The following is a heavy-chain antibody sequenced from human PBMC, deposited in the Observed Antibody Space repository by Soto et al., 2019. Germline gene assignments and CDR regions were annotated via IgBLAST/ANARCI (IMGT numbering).Heavy chain of an antibody. CDR2: VYYRGRS. D-gene: IGHD2-2*01. Sequence: SETMSLTCTVSGGSVTNSSYYWGWIRQSPGKGLEWIGSVYYRGRSYSKSSVKSRVTISVDTSKNRFSLSLNSVTASDTAVYFCVSQRSTAQTQAYFDYWGPGARVAVSS. CDR3: VSQRSTAQTQAYFDY. V-gene: IGHV4-39*01. J-gene: IGHJ4*02. CDR1: GGSVTNSSYY.